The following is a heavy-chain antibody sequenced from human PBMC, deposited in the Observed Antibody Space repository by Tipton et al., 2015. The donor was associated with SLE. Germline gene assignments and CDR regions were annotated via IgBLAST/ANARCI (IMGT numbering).Heavy chain of an antibody. V-gene: IGHV1-18*01. Sequence: LVQSGASVTVSCKASGYTFTTYGFSWVRQAPGQGLEWMGWIRPYNGDTNYVQKFQGRVTMTTDTSTNTVYLELRSLKSDDTAVYYCARDGNWGMDYWGQGTLVTVSS. CDR2: IRPYNGDT. CDR3: ARDGNWGMDY. D-gene: IGHD7-27*01. J-gene: IGHJ4*02. CDR1: GYTFTTYG.